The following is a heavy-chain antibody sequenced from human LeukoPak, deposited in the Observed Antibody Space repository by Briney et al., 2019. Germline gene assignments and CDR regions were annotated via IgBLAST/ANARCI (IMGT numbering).Heavy chain of an antibody. J-gene: IGHJ4*02. CDR2: IYYSGST. V-gene: IGHV4-59*08. CDR1: GGSISSYY. CDR3: ARHLATTGSRSYYFDY. D-gene: IGHD6-6*01. Sequence: SETLSLTCTVSGGSISSYYWSWIRQPPGKGLEWIGYIYYSGSTNYNPSLKSRVTISADTSKNQFSLKLSSVTAADTAVYYCARHLATTGSRSYYFDYWGQGTLVTVSS.